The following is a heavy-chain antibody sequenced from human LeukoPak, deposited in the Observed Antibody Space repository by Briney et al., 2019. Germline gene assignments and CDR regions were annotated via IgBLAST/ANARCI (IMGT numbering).Heavy chain of an antibody. CDR1: GFTFSSYG. V-gene: IGHV3-30*02. Sequence: PGGSLRLSCAASGFTFSSYGMHWVRQAPGKGLEWVAFIRYDGSNKYYADSVKDRFTISRDNSKNTLYLQMNSLRAEDTAVYYCAKPAGYSSSWYPNFDYWGQGTLVTVSS. CDR3: AKPAGYSSSWYPNFDY. CDR2: IRYDGSNK. D-gene: IGHD6-13*01. J-gene: IGHJ4*02.